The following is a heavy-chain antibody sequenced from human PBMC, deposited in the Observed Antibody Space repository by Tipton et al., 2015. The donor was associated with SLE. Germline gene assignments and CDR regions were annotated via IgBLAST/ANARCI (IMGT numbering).Heavy chain of an antibody. CDR1: GGGSISNFY. D-gene: IGHD2-21*01. CDR3: VRLIGQLRPSGD. Sequence: TLSLTCTVSGGGSISNFYWTWMRQPPGEGLEWIGCISDSGSTKYNPSLESRATISVDTAKTQFSLNLMSVTAADTAVYYCVRLIGQLRPSGDWGQGTLVTVSS. J-gene: IGHJ4*02. V-gene: IGHV4-59*01. CDR2: ISDSGST.